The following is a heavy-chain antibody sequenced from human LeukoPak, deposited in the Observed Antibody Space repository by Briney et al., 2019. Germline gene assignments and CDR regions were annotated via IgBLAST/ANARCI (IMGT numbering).Heavy chain of an antibody. CDR1: GYTFTGYY. CDR3: ARDCSSTSYYYYGMDV. V-gene: IGHV1-2*02. Sequence: ASVKVSCKASGYTFTGYYMHWVRQAPGQGLEWMGWINPNSGGTNYAQKFQGRVTMTRDTSISTAYMELSRLRPDDTAVYYCARDCSSTSYYYYGMDVWGQGTTVTVSS. J-gene: IGHJ6*02. D-gene: IGHD2-2*01. CDR2: INPNSGGT.